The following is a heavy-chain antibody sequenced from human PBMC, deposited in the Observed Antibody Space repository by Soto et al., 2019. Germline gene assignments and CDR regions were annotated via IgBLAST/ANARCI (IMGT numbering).Heavy chain of an antibody. CDR2: ISSSGSTI. D-gene: IGHD2-15*01. Sequence: GGSLRLSCAASGFTFSSYEMNWVRQAPGKGLEWVSYISSSGSTIYYADSVKGRFTISRDNAKNPLYLQMNSLRAKDTAVYYCARRAYCSGGSCYSGLVFDYYGMDVWGQGTKVTV. J-gene: IGHJ6*02. V-gene: IGHV3-48*03. CDR3: ARRAYCSGGSCYSGLVFDYYGMDV. CDR1: GFTFSSYE.